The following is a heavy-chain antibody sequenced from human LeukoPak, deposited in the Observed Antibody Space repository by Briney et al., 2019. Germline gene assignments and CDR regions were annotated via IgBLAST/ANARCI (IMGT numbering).Heavy chain of an antibody. Sequence: PGGSLRLSCAVSGFTVSSNYMTWVRQAPGKGLEWVSTINSNGGSTYYASSVKGRFTISRDNSRNTLYLRMSSLRAEDTAVYYCEPPLQFLESWGQGTMVIVSS. CDR2: NSNGGST. V-gene: IGHV3-53*01. CDR3: EPPLQFLES. D-gene: IGHD3-3*01. CDR1: GFTVSSNY. J-gene: IGHJ5*02.